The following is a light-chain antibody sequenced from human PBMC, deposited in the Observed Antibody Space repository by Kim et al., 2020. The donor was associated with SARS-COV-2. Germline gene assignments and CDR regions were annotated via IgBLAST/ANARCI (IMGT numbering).Light chain of an antibody. Sequence: GQSVTISCTGTSSDVGGYNYVSWYQQHPGKAPKVMIYDVSKRPSGVPDRFSGSKSGNTASLTISGLQAEDEADYSCCSYAGSSTFVFGGGTQLTVL. CDR2: DVS. J-gene: IGLJ2*01. CDR1: SSDVGGYNY. CDR3: CSYAGSSTFV. V-gene: IGLV2-11*01.